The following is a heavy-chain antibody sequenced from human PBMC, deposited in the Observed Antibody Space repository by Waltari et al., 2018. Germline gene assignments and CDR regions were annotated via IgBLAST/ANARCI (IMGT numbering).Heavy chain of an antibody. Sequence: QVQLQQWGAGLLKPSETLSLTCAVYGGSFSGYYWSWIRQPPGKGLEWIGEINHSGSTNNNPSLKSRVTISVDTSKNQFSLKLSSVTAADTAVYYCARGRVLLWFRNYFDYWGQGTLVTVSS. CDR1: GGSFSGYY. D-gene: IGHD3-10*01. V-gene: IGHV4-34*01. CDR2: INHSGST. J-gene: IGHJ4*02. CDR3: ARGRVLLWFRNYFDY.